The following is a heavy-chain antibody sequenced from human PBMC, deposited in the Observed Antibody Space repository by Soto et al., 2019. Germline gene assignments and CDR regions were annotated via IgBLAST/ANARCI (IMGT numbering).Heavy chain of an antibody. CDR3: AGGTGWLSDR. CDR1: GFTFSNYW. D-gene: IGHD6-19*01. J-gene: IGHJ5*02. Sequence: EVHLVESGGGLVQPGGSLRLSCAASGFTFSNYWMNWVRQAPGKGLEWVAIIKQDGGDKYYVDSVKGRFTISRDNAKNSLYRQMSSLRADDTAVYYCAGGTGWLSDRWGQGTLVTVSS. V-gene: IGHV3-7*03. CDR2: IKQDGGDK.